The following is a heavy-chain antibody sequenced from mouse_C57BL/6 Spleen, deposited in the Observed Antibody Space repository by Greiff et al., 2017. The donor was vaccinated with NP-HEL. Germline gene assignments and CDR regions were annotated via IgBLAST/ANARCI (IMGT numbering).Heavy chain of an antibody. D-gene: IGHD1-1*01. V-gene: IGHV1-80*01. Sequence: VQLQQSGAELVKPGASVKISCKASGYAFSSYWMNWVKQRPGKGLEWIGQIYPGDGDTNYNGKFKGKATLTADKSSSTAYMQLSSLTSEDSAVYFCARVITTVVGPLAMDYWGQGTSVTVSS. J-gene: IGHJ4*01. CDR2: IYPGDGDT. CDR1: GYAFSSYW. CDR3: ARVITTVVGPLAMDY.